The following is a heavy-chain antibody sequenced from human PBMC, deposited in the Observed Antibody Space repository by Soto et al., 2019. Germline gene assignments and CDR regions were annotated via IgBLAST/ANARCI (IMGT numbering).Heavy chain of an antibody. D-gene: IGHD3-22*01. V-gene: IGHV5-51*01. CDR3: ARHAYDSSGINAFDI. CDR2: IYPGDSDT. Sequence: GESLKISCKGSGYSFTRYWIGWVRQMPGKGLVWMGIIYPGDSDTRYSPSFQGQVTISADKSISTAYLQWSSLKASDTAMYYCARHAYDSSGINAFDIWGQGTMVTVSS. CDR1: GYSFTRYW. J-gene: IGHJ3*02.